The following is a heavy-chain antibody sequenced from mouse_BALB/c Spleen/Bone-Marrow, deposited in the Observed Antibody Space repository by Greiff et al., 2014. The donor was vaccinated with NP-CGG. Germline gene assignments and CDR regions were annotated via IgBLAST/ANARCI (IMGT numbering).Heavy chain of an antibody. CDR3: AQEEGGEFITTARFAY. V-gene: IGHV1-74*01. CDR2: IDPYDSET. Sequence: QVQLQQSGAELVRPGASVKLPCKASGYTFTSYWMNWVKQRPEQGLEWIGRIDPYDSETHYNQKFKDKAILTVDKSSSTAYMQLSSLTSEDSAVYYCAQEEGGEFITTARFAYWGQGTLVTVSA. CDR1: GYTFTSYW. J-gene: IGHJ3*01. D-gene: IGHD1-2*01.